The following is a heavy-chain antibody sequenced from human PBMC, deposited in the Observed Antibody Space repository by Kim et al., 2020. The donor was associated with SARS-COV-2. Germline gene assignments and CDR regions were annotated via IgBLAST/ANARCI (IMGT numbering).Heavy chain of an antibody. Sequence: DAVKGRFTISRDKSQNTLYLQMNSLRAEDTAVYYCARDRNIIAASKAFDIWGQGTMVTVSS. CDR3: ARDRNIIAASKAFDI. D-gene: IGHD6-13*01. V-gene: IGHV3-66*01. J-gene: IGHJ3*02.